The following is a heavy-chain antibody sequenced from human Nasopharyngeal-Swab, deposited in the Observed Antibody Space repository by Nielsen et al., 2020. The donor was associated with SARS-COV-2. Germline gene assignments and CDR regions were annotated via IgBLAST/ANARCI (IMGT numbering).Heavy chain of an antibody. CDR3: ARRKFQLLSGYYYYYMDV. Sequence: GESLKISCKGSGYDFAHYWIAWVRQMPGKGLEWMGIIYAGDSDTRYSPSFQGQVTISVDKSIKTAYLQWSSLKASDTAMYFCARRKFQLLSGYYYYYMDVWGQGTTVTVSS. CDR1: GYDFAHYW. V-gene: IGHV5-51*01. J-gene: IGHJ6*03. D-gene: IGHD2-2*01. CDR2: IYAGDSDT.